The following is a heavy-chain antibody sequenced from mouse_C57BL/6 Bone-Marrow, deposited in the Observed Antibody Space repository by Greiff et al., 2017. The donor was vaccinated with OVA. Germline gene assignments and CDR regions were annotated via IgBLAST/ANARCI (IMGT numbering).Heavy chain of an antibody. D-gene: IGHD1-1*01. CDR2: ISDGGSYT. V-gene: IGHV5-4*03. J-gene: IGHJ1*03. CDR3: ARRGSSYTWYFDV. CDR1: GFTFSSYA. Sequence: EVQGVESGGGLVKPGGSLKLSCAASGFTFSSYAMSWVRQTPEKRLEWVATISDGGSYTYYPDNVKGRFTISRDNAKNNLYLQMSHLKSEDTAMYYCARRGSSYTWYFDVWGTGTTVTVSS.